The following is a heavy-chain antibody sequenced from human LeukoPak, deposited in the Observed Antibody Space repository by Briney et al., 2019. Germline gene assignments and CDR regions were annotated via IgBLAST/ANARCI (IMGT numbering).Heavy chain of an antibody. V-gene: IGHV4-59*01. CDR2: IYYSGST. CDR1: GGSISSYY. D-gene: IGHD5-18*01. J-gene: IGHJ6*02. CDR3: AGCDRSYGGGYYYGMDV. Sequence: PSETLSLTCTVSGGSISSYYWSWIRQPPGKGLEWIGYIYYSGSTNYNPSLKSRVTISVDTSKNQFSLKLSSVTAADTAVYYCAGCDRSYGGGYYYGMDVWGQGTTVTVSS.